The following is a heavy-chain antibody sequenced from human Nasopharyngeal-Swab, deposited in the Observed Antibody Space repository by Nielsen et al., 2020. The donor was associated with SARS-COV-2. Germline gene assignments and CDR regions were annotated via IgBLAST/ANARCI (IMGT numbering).Heavy chain of an antibody. CDR3: ASGQCINGVCNSTDGLDV. D-gene: IGHD2-8*01. J-gene: IGHJ6*02. CDR1: GFSITYRF. CDR2: ITPFNGNA. Sequence: SVKVSCKASGFSITYRFLHWLRQAPGQALEWMGWITPFNGNAKYAQKFQGRVGITRDGSRTTASLELSSLRPDDTAMYFCASGQCINGVCNSTDGLDVWGQGTSVTVS. V-gene: IGHV1-45*02.